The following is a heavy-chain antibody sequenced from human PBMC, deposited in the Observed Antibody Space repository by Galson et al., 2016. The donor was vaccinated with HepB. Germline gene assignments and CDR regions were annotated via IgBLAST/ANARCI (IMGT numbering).Heavy chain of an antibody. D-gene: IGHD2-21*01. CDR3: AKGGVCGAGSYSPDH. CDR1: GFTFSNYA. CDR2: IHDSGGSA. Sequence: SLRLSCAASGFTFSNYAMLWVRQAPGKGLEWVSAIHDSGGSAIYADSVKGRFTISRDNSDNTLYLQMNSLRAEDTAVYYCAKGGVCGAGSYSPDHWCRGNRVTVS. J-gene: IGHJ4*02. V-gene: IGHV3-23*01.